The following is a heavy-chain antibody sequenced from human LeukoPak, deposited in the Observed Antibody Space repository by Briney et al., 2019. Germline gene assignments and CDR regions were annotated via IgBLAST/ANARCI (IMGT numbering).Heavy chain of an antibody. CDR3: AREDYCSGGSCYSGYFQH. D-gene: IGHD2-15*01. V-gene: IGHV4-59*01. J-gene: IGHJ1*01. CDR1: GGSISSYY. CDR2: IYYSGTT. Sequence: SETLSLTCTVSGGSISSYYWSWIRQPPGKGLECIGYIYYSGTTNYNPSLKSRVTISVDTSKNQFSLKLSSVTAADTAVYYCAREDYCSGGSCYSGYFQHWGQGTLVTVSS.